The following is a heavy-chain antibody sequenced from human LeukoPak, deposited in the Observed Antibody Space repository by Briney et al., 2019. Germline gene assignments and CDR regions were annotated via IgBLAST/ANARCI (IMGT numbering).Heavy chain of an antibody. Sequence: ETLSLTCTVSGYSISSGYYWGWIRQPPGKGLEWVSAISGSGGSTYYADSVKGRFTISRDNSKNTLYLQMNSLRAEDTAVYYCAKGHSSGTDWGFDYWGQGTLVTVSS. D-gene: IGHD3-10*01. V-gene: IGHV3-23*01. CDR3: AKGHSSGTDWGFDY. CDR1: GYSISSGYY. CDR2: ISGSGGST. J-gene: IGHJ4*02.